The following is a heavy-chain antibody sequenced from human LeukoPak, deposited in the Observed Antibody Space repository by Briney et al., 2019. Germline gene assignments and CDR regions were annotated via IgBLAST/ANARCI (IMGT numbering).Heavy chain of an antibody. V-gene: IGHV4-39*01. CDR2: IYYSGST. J-gene: IGHJ4*02. CDR3: AVTMIVAEEYYFDY. D-gene: IGHD3-22*01. Sequence: SETLSLTCTVSGGSISSCSYYWGWIRQPPGKGLEWIGSIYYSGSTYYNPSLKSRVTISVDTSKNQFSLKLSSVTAADTAVYYCAVTMIVAEEYYFDYWGQGTLVTVSS. CDR1: GGSISSCSYY.